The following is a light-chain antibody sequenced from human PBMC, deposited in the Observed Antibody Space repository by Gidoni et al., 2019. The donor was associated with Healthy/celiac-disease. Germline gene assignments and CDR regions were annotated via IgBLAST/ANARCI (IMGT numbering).Light chain of an antibody. CDR2: YDD. V-gene: IGLV1-36*01. J-gene: IGLJ3*02. CDR3: AAWDDSLNAWV. CDR1: SSNIGNNA. Sequence: QSVLTQPPSFSEPPSQRVTISCSGSSSNIGNNAVNWYQQLPGKAPKLLIYYDDLLPSGVSDRFSGSKSGTSASLAISGLQSEDEADYYCAAWDDSLNAWVFGGGTKLTVL.